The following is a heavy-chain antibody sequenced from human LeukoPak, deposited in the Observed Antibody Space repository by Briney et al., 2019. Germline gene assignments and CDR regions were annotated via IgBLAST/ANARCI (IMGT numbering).Heavy chain of an antibody. CDR1: GFTFSSYA. D-gene: IGHD2-21*01. CDR2: ISYDGSNK. J-gene: IGHJ5*02. CDR3: ARVRVFCGGDCYPNWFDP. V-gene: IGHV3-30-3*01. Sequence: AGGSLRLSCAASGFTFSSYAMHWVRQAPGKGLEWVAVISYDGSNKYYADSVKGRFTISRDNSKNTLYLQMNSLRAEDTAVYYCARVRVFCGGDCYPNWFDPWGQGTLVTVSS.